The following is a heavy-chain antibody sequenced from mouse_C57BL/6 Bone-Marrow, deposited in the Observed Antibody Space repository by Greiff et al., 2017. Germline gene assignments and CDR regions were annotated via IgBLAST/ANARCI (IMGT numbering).Heavy chain of an antibody. CDR1: GYTFTSYW. Sequence: QVQLKQPGAELVKPGASVKLSCKASGYTFTSYWMHWVKQRPGRGLEWIGRIDPNSGGTKYNEKFKSKATLTVDKPSSTAYMQLSSLTSEDSAVYYCARPSTVVAGYYAMDYWGQGTSVTVSS. J-gene: IGHJ4*01. D-gene: IGHD1-1*01. CDR3: ARPSTVVAGYYAMDY. V-gene: IGHV1-72*01. CDR2: IDPNSGGT.